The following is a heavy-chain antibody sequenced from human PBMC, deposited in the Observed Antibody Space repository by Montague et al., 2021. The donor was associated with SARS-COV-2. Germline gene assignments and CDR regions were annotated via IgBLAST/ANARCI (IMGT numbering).Heavy chain of an antibody. J-gene: IGHJ6*02. V-gene: IGHV4-34*01. CDR1: GGSFSGYY. CDR3: TREGYQVLWSDYYYYGMDV. CDR2: INHSGST. D-gene: IGHD2-2*01. Sequence: SETLSLTCAVYGGSFSGYYWSWIRQPPGKGLGWIGEINHSGSTNYNPSLKSRVTTSVDTSKNQFSLKLSSVTAADTAVYYCTREGYQVLWSDYYYYGMDVWGQGTTGTVSS.